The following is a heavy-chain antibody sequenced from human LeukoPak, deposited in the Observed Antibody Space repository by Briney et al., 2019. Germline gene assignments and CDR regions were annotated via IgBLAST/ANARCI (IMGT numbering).Heavy chain of an antibody. J-gene: IGHJ4*02. V-gene: IGHV4-34*01. Sequence: SETLSLTCAVYGGSFSGYHWSWVRQSPGKGLEWIGEINHSGSTNYNPSLKSRVTISEDTSKNQFSLNLSSVTAADTAVYYCARLNRFCTSTSCYAYYFDYWGQGTLVIVSS. CDR2: INHSGST. CDR1: GGSFSGYH. D-gene: IGHD2-2*01. CDR3: ARLNRFCTSTSCYAYYFDY.